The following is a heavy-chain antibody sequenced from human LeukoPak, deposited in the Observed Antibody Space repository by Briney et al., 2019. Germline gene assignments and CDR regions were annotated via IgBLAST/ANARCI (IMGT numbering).Heavy chain of an antibody. Sequence: SQTLSLTCTVSGASIRSGGYYWNWIRQHPGKGLVWIGCIYSTGSTDYNPSLKSRVTISVDTSKNQFSLKVTSVTAADTAVYYCARDGGYSTRSFDYWGQGTLVTVSS. D-gene: IGHD4-23*01. CDR1: GASIRSGGYY. V-gene: IGHV4-31*03. CDR3: ARDGGYSTRSFDY. J-gene: IGHJ4*02. CDR2: IYSTGST.